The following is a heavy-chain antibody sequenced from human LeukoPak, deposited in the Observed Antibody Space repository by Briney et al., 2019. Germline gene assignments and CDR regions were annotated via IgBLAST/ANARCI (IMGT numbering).Heavy chain of an antibody. CDR1: GAIVRGYS. D-gene: IGHD6-19*01. CDR2: SVPALVTA. Sequence: SVKVSCKTAGAIVRGYSISWVRQAPGEGLEWMGMSVPALVTADYAQTLQGIASITTDESTGITYMELRSLRSEDTAVYYCARDRGSGWYSLEYWGQGTLVTVS. CDR3: ARDRGSGWYSLEY. J-gene: IGHJ4*02. V-gene: IGHV1-69*16.